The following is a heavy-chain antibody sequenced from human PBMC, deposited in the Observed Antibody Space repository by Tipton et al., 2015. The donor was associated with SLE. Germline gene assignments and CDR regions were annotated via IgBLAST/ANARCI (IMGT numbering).Heavy chain of an antibody. Sequence: TLSLTCTVSGGSITVYYWSWIRQPAGKGLEWIGRIYSSGSTIYNLSIKSRVTLSLDTSKNQFSLKLSSVTAADTAVYYCARGGDYDDYWGQGTLVTVPS. CDR2: IYSSGST. J-gene: IGHJ4*02. V-gene: IGHV4-4*07. D-gene: IGHD4-17*01. CDR3: ARGGDYDDY. CDR1: GGSITVYY.